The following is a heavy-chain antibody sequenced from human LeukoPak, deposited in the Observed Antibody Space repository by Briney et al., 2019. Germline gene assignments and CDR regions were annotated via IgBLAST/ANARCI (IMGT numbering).Heavy chain of an antibody. CDR3: AITTVAGNVGLFY. CDR2: ISGSGGST. CDR1: GYTLSSYA. Sequence: PGGSLRLSCAASGYTLSSYAMSWVRQAPGKGLEWVSAISGSGGSTYYADSVKGRFTISRDNSKNTLYLQMNSLRAEDTAVYYCAITTVAGNVGLFYWGQGTLVTVSS. V-gene: IGHV3-23*01. D-gene: IGHD6-19*01. J-gene: IGHJ4*02.